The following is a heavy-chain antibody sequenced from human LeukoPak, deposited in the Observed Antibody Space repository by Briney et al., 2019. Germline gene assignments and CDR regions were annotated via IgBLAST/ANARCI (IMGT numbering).Heavy chain of an antibody. J-gene: IGHJ4*02. D-gene: IGHD6-19*01. V-gene: IGHV3-30*02. CDR1: GFTFSSYG. CDR2: ILYDRSYK. Sequence: GGSLRLSCAASGFTFSSYGMHWVRQAPGKGLEWVAFILYDRSYKYYAESVRGRFSISRDNSKNTVYLQMNSLRVDDTAVYYCANSKVADFHYWGQGTRVTVSS. CDR3: ANSKVADFHY.